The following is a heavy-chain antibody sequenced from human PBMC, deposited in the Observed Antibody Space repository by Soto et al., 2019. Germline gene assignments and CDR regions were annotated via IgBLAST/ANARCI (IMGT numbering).Heavy chain of an antibody. CDR1: GFSLTTSGVG. D-gene: IGHD6-6*01. Sequence: SGPTLVNPTQTLTLTCSFSGFSLTTSGVGVGWIRQSPGKALEWLALIYWSGDEHYRPSLKSRLSIFKDTSKNHVVLIMTDMDPVDTATYYCARGLAPLPVFAFDIWGQATMVTVSS. V-gene: IGHV2-5*01. J-gene: IGHJ3*02. CDR2: IYWSGDE. CDR3: ARGLAPLPVFAFDI.